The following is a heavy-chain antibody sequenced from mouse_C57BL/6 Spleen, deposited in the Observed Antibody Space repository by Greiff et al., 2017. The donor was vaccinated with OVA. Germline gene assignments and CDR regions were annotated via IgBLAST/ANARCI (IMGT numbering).Heavy chain of an antibody. CDR1: GYSITSDY. D-gene: IGHD1-1*01. CDR2: ISYSGST. Sequence: EVQLVESGPGLAKPSQTLSLTCSVTGYSITSDYWNWIRKFPGNKLEYMGYISYSGSTYYNPSLKSRISITRDTSKNQYYLQLNSVTTEDTATYYCARRGYGSSYPNWYFDVWGTGTTVTVSS. J-gene: IGHJ1*03. CDR3: ARRGYGSSYPNWYFDV. V-gene: IGHV3-8*01.